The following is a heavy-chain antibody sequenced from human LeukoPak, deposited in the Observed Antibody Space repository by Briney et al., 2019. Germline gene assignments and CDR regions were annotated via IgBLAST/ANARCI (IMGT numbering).Heavy chain of an antibody. CDR3: VRNQGITMVRGVIVY. J-gene: IGHJ4*02. V-gene: IGHV3-23*01. CDR1: GFTFSSYA. Sequence: GGSLRLSCAASGFTFSSYAMSWVRQAPGKGLEWVSAISGSGGSTYYADSVKGRFTISRDNSKNTLYLQMNSLRAEDTAVYYCVRNQGITMVRGVIVYWGQGTLVTVSS. CDR2: ISGSGGST. D-gene: IGHD3-10*01.